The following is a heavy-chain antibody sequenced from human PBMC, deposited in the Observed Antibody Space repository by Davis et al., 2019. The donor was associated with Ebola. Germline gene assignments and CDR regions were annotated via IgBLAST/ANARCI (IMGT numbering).Heavy chain of an antibody. D-gene: IGHD3-22*01. CDR1: GFTFDAYG. Sequence: GESLKISCAASGFTFDAYGMSWVRQAPGKGLEWVSAISSGSDYIYYTDSVKGRFTISRDNAKNSLYLQMNSLRAEDTAVYYCAGRYYYDSSAYYPFDYWGQGTLVTVSS. V-gene: IGHV3-21*01. J-gene: IGHJ4*02. CDR3: AGRYYYDSSAYYPFDY. CDR2: ISSGSDYI.